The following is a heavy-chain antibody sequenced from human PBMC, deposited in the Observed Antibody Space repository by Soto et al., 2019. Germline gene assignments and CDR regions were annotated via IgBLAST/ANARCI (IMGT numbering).Heavy chain of an antibody. D-gene: IGHD5-12*01. V-gene: IGHV1-69*06. CDR3: ARERLVEMATIRAFDI. J-gene: IGHJ3*02. Sequence: SVKVSCKASGGTFSSYAISWVRQAPGQGLEWMGGIIPIFGTANYAQKFQGRVTITADKSTSTAYMELCSLRSEDTAVYYCARERLVEMATIRAFDIWGQGTMVTVSS. CDR2: IIPIFGTA. CDR1: GGTFSSYA.